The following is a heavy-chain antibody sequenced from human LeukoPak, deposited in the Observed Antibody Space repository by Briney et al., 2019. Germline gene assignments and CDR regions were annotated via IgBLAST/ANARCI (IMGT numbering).Heavy chain of an antibody. J-gene: IGHJ4*02. V-gene: IGHV4-59*01. CDR2: IYYSGST. D-gene: IGHD6-19*01. CDR3: AKDSILGQQWLVPAD. Sequence: SETLSPTCTVSGGSISSYYWSWIRQPPGKGLEWIGYIYYSGSTNYNPSLKSRVTISVDTSKNQFSLRLSSVTAEDTAVYYCAKDSILGQQWLVPADWGQGTLVTVSS. CDR1: GGSISSYY.